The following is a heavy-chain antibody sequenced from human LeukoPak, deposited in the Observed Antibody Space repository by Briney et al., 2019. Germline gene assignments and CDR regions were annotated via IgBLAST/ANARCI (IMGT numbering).Heavy chain of an antibody. CDR3: ARGIRQQLVLYYYYYMDV. Sequence: ASVTVSCKASGYTFTSYDINWVRQATGQGLEWMGWMNPNSGNTGYAQKFQGRVTITRNTSISTAYMELSSLRSEDTAVYYCARGIRQQLVLYYYYYMDVWGKGTTVTVSS. J-gene: IGHJ6*03. V-gene: IGHV1-8*03. D-gene: IGHD6-13*01. CDR2: MNPNSGNT. CDR1: GYTFTSYD.